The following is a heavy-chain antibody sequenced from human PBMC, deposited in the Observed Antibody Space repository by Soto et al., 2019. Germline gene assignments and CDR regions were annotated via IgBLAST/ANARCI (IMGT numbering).Heavy chain of an antibody. D-gene: IGHD4-17*01. CDR3: ASWGTTVTILRDLFDY. CDR2: IYYSGST. Sequence: PSETLSLTCTVSGGSISSGGYYWSWIRQHPGKGLEWIGYIYYSGSTYYNPSLESRVTISVDTSKNQFSLKLSSVTAADTAVYYCASWGTTVTILRDLFDYWGQGTLVTVSS. CDR1: GGSISSGGYY. V-gene: IGHV4-31*03. J-gene: IGHJ4*02.